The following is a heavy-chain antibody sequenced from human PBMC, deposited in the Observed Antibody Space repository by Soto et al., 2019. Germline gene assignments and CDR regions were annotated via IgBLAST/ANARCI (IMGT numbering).Heavy chain of an antibody. CDR3: AREGSYYYDICGYPKEYGAFDI. Sequence: ASVKVSCKASGGTFSSYAISWVRQAPGQGLEWMGGIIPIFGTANYAQKFQGRVTITADESTSTAYMELSSLRSEDTAVYYCAREGSYYYDICGYPKEYGAFDIWGQGTLVTVSS. D-gene: IGHD3-22*01. CDR2: IIPIFGTA. V-gene: IGHV1-69*13. J-gene: IGHJ3*02. CDR1: GGTFSSYA.